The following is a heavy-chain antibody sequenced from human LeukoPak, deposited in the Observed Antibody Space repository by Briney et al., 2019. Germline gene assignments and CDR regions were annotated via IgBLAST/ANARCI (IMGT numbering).Heavy chain of an antibody. J-gene: IGHJ4*02. CDR2: VSDSGGRT. Sequence: GGSLRLSCAVSGITLSNYGMSWVRQAPGKGLEWVAGVSDSGGRTNYADSGKGRFTISRDNPKNTLYLQMNSLRAEDTAVYFCAKRGVVIRVILVGFHKEAYYFDSWGQGALVTVSS. V-gene: IGHV3-23*01. D-gene: IGHD3-22*01. CDR1: GITLSNYG. CDR3: AKRGVVIRVILVGFHKEAYYFDS.